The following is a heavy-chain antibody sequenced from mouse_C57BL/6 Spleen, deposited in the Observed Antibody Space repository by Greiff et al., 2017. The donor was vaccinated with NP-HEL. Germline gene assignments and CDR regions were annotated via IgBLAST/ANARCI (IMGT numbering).Heavy chain of an antibody. Sequence: VQLQESGAELARPGASVKMSCKASGYTFTSYTMHWVKQRPGQGLEWIGYINPSSGYTKYNQKLKDKATLTADKSSSTAYMQLSSLTSEDSAVYYCVCSYEYDGRPYAMDYWGQGTSVTVSS. D-gene: IGHD2-4*01. CDR3: VCSYEYDGRPYAMDY. J-gene: IGHJ4*01. CDR2: INPSSGYT. V-gene: IGHV1-4*01. CDR1: GYTFTSYT.